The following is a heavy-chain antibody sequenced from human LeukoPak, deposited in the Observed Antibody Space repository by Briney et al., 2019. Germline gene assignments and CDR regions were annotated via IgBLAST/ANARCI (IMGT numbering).Heavy chain of an antibody. V-gene: IGHV4-34*01. D-gene: IGHD3-3*01. J-gene: IGHJ4*02. CDR1: GGSFSGYY. Sequence: SETLSLTCAVYGGSFSGYYWSWIRQPPGKGLEWIGEINHSGSTNYNPSLKSRVTISVDTSKNQFSLKLSSVTAADTAVYYCARDEEVYYDFWSGYYVSRFIDYWGQGTLVTVSS. CDR3: ARDEEVYYDFWSGYYVSRFIDY. CDR2: INHSGST.